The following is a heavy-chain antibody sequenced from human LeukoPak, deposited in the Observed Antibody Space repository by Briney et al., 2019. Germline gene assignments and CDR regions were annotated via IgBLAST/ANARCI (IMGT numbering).Heavy chain of an antibody. Sequence: ASMKVSCKASGGTFSSYAISWVRQAPGQGLEWMGGIIPIFGTANYAQKFQGRVTITADESTSTAYMELSSLRSEDTAVYYCARASGSYYNVPFDYWGQGTLVTVSS. V-gene: IGHV1-69*13. J-gene: IGHJ4*02. CDR1: GGTFSSYA. CDR2: IIPIFGTA. D-gene: IGHD1-26*01. CDR3: ARASGSYYNVPFDY.